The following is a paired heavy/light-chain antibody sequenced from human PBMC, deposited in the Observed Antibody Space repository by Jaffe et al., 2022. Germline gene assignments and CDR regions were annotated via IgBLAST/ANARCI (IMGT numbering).Heavy chain of an antibody. D-gene: IGHD3-10*01. CDR3: ARVMGYYYGSGSYYTGVGAFDI. J-gene: IGHJ3*02. CDR1: GGSISSGGYS. Sequence: QLQLQESGSGLVKPSQTLSLTCAVSGGSISSGGYSWSWIRQPPGKGLEWIGYIYHSGSTYYNPSLKSRVTISVDRSKNQFSLKLSSVTAADTAVYYCARVMGYYYGSGSYYTGVGAFDIWGQGTMVTVSS. V-gene: IGHV4-30-2*01. CDR2: IYHSGST.
Light chain of an antibody. CDR3: QQRSNWPIT. J-gene: IGKJ5*01. CDR1: QSVSSY. V-gene: IGKV3-11*01. CDR2: DAS. Sequence: EIVLTQSPATLSLSPGERATLSCRASQSVSSYLAWYQQKPGQAPRLLIYDASNRATGIPARFSGSGSGTDFTLTISSLEPEDFAVYYCQQRSNWPITFGQGTRLEIK.